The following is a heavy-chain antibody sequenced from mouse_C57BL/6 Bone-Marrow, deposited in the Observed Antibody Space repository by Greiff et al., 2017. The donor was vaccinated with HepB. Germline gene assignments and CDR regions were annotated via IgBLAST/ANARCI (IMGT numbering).Heavy chain of an antibody. Sequence: EVQLKESGPGLVKPSQSLSLTCSVTGYSITSGYYWNWIRQFPGNKLEWMGYISYDGSNNYNPSLKNRISITRDTSKNQFFLKLNSVTTEDTATYYCARYDGYFDYWGQGTTLTVSS. CDR2: ISYDGSN. J-gene: IGHJ2*01. D-gene: IGHD2-3*01. CDR3: ARYDGYFDY. V-gene: IGHV3-6*01. CDR1: GYSITSGYY.